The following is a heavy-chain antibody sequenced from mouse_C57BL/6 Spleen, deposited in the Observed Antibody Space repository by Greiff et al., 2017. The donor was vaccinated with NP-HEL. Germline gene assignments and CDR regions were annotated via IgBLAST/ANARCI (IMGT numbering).Heavy chain of an antibody. CDR2: ISSGSSTI. V-gene: IGHV5-17*01. Sequence: EVQLMESGGGLVKPGGSLKLSCAASGFTFSDYGMHWVRQAPEKGLEWVAYISSGSSTIYYADTVKGRSTISRDNAKSTLFLQMTSLRSEDTAMYYCARRYDGYYGAYFDYWGQGTTLTVSS. D-gene: IGHD2-3*01. J-gene: IGHJ2*01. CDR1: GFTFSDYG. CDR3: ARRYDGYYGAYFDY.